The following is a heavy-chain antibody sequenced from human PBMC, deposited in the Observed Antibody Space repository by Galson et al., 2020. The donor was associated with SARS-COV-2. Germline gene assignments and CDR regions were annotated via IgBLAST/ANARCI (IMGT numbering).Heavy chain of an antibody. D-gene: IGHD6-19*01. V-gene: IGHV3-43D*03. CDR2: INWNGNTT. CDR1: GFTFDDYA. J-gene: IGHJ6*02. CDR3: ARSAVGNYYYGMDV. Sequence: LSLTCAASGFTFDDYAMQWVRQGPGKGLEWVSLINWNGNTTYYADSVKGRFTISRDNSKNTLYLQMNRLRAEDTAVYYCARSAVGNYYYGMDVWGQGTTVTVSS.